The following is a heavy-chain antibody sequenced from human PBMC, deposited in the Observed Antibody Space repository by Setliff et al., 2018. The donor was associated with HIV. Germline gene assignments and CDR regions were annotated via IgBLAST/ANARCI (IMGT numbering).Heavy chain of an antibody. D-gene: IGHD2-15*01. V-gene: IGHV1-69*10. CDR3: ARGAVVTNYFDY. J-gene: IGHJ4*02. CDR2: IIPILGIA. CDR1: GGTFSSYA. Sequence: SVKVSCKASGGTFSSYAISWVRQAPGQGLEWMGGIIPILGIANYAQKFQGRVTITTDESTSTAYMELSSLRSEDTAVYHCARGAVVTNYFDYWGQGTLVTVSS.